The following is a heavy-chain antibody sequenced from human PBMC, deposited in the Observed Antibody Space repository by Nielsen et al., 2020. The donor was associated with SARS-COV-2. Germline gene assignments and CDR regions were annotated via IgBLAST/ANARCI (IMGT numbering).Heavy chain of an antibody. J-gene: IGHJ3*02. CDR2: ISYDGDDK. CDR3: ARDHMVGATPDAFDI. D-gene: IGHD1-26*01. CDR1: GFTFTNYG. Sequence: GESLKISCAASGFTFTNYGMHWVRQAPGKGLEWVALISYDGDDKYYADSVKGRFTISRDNSKNTLYLQMNSLRAEDTAVYYCARDHMVGATPDAFDIWGQGTMVTVSS. V-gene: IGHV3-30*03.